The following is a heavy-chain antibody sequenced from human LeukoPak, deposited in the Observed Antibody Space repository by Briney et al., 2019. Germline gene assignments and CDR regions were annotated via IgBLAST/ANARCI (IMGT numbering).Heavy chain of an antibody. J-gene: IGHJ1*01. Sequence: SVKVSCKASGGTFSSYAISWVRQAPGQGLEWMGGIIPIFGTPNYAQKLQGRVTITTDESTSTAYMELSSLRSEDTAVYYCASWYYDFWSGFYMYNEFQHWGQGTLVTVSS. CDR1: GGTFSSYA. CDR3: ASWYYDFWSGFYMYNEFQH. V-gene: IGHV1-69*05. D-gene: IGHD3-3*01. CDR2: IIPIFGTP.